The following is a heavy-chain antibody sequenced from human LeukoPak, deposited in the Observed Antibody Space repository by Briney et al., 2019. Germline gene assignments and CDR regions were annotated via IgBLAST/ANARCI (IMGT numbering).Heavy chain of an antibody. CDR2: ISGSGGST. V-gene: IGHV3-23*01. Sequence: GGSLGLSCAASGFTFSSYAMSWVRQAPGKGLEWVSAISGSGGSTYYADSVKGRFTISRDNSKNTLYLQMNSLRAEDTAVYYCAKRGYSYGTFDYWGQGTLVTVSS. CDR1: GFTFSSYA. CDR3: AKRGYSYGTFDY. J-gene: IGHJ4*02. D-gene: IGHD5-18*01.